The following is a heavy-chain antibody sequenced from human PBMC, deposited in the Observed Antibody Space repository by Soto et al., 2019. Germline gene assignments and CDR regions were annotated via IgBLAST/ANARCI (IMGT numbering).Heavy chain of an antibody. Sequence: SWTRDITRAVSGGSVSSTIYDWVWIRQPPGKGLEWIGSIYYSGSTYYNPSLKSRVTISVDTPKNHFSLKLSSVTAADTAVYYCASQIRYCSGDGCYPDYWGQGTLVTLSS. J-gene: IGHJ4*02. CDR1: GGSVSSTIYD. CDR3: ASQIRYCSGDGCYPDY. CDR2: IYYSGST. D-gene: IGHD2-15*01. V-gene: IGHV4-39*02.